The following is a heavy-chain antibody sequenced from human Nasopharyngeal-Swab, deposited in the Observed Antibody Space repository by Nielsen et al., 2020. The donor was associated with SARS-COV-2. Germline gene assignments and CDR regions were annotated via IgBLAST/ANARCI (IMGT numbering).Heavy chain of an antibody. J-gene: IGHJ6*02. V-gene: IGHV3-9*01. Sequence: GGSLRLSCAASGFTFDDYAMHWVRQAPGKGLEWVSSINWNSDRVYADSVRSRFTISRDNAKNSLYLQMNSLRPEDTALYYCAKEINSFDYYYYTMDVWGQGTTVTVSS. CDR3: AKEINSFDYYYYTMDV. CDR1: GFTFDDYA. CDR2: INWNSDR. D-gene: IGHD3-3*02.